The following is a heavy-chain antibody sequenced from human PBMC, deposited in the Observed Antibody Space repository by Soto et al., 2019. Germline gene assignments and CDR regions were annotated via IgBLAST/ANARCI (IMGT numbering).Heavy chain of an antibody. CDR1: GYTFSGYY. D-gene: IGHD2-2*02. CDR3: ARSLTEGYCTITGCYTRPLYGMDV. CDR2: INPNSGGT. V-gene: IGHV1-2*02. Sequence: RASVKVSFKASGYTFSGYYIHWLRQAPGQGLEWMGWINPNSGGTNYAQKFQGRVTVTRDTPTSTAYMELSRLTSDDTAVYYCARSLTEGYCTITGCYTRPLYGMDVWGQGTTVTVSS. J-gene: IGHJ6*02.